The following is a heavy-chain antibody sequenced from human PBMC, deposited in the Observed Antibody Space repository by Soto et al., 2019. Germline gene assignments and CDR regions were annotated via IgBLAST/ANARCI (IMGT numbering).Heavy chain of an antibody. CDR3: ARGAYDSSGYYSETYYFDY. CDR1: GGSISSGGYY. D-gene: IGHD3-22*01. Sequence: QVQLQESGPGLVKPSQTLSLTCTVSGGSISSGGYYWSWIRQHPGKGLEWIGYIYYSGSTYYNPSLKSRVTLSVDTSKNQFSLKLSSVTAADTAVYYCARGAYDSSGYYSETYYFDYWGQGTLVTVSS. CDR2: IYYSGST. J-gene: IGHJ4*02. V-gene: IGHV4-31*03.